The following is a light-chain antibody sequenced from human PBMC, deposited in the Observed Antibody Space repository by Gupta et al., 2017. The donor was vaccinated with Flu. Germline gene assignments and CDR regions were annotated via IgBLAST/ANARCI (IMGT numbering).Light chain of an antibody. CDR3: AAWDDSLDSPV. CDR2: SYN. J-gene: IGLJ3*02. V-gene: IGLV1-44*01. Sequence: QSVLTQPPSASGTPGQTVTISCSGSSSNIGGNTVTWYQQLPGTAPELLIYSYNQRPSGVPDRFSGSKSGTSASLAISGLQSDDEADYYCAAWDDSLDSPVFGGGTKLTVL. CDR1: SSNIGGNT.